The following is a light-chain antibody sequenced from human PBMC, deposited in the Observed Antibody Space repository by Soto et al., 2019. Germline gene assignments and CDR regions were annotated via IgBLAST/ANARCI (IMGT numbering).Light chain of an antibody. J-gene: IGLJ2*01. CDR3: YSYTTSSTRV. Sequence: QSALTQPASVSGSPGQSITTSCTGTSSDVGAYNYVSWYQQHPGKAPKLMIYDVSNRPSGVSNRFSGSKSGNTASLTISGLQAEDEADYYCYSYTTSSTRVFGGGTQLTVL. CDR2: DVS. V-gene: IGLV2-14*01. CDR1: SSDVGAYNY.